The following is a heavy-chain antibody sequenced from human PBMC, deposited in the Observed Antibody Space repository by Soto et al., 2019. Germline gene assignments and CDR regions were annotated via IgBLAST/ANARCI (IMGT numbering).Heavy chain of an antibody. CDR3: ARHLGPERMAV. CDR2: IYPGDSDT. V-gene: IGHV5-51*01. CDR1: GYSFTSYW. J-gene: IGHJ6*02. Sequence: GESLMISCKGFGYSFTSYWFGWVCQLPGKGLEWMGIIYPGDSDTRYSPSFQGQVTISAAKSIRTAYLQWSSLRASDTAMYYFARHLGPERMAVWGQGTTVTVSS.